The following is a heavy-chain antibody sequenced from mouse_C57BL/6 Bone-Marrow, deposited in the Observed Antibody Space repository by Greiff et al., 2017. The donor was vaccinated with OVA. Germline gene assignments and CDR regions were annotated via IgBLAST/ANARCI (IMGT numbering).Heavy chain of an antibody. J-gene: IGHJ2*01. CDR3: ARWSGFFDY. Sequence: QVHVKQPGAELVKPGASVKMSCKASGYTFTSYWITWVKQRPGQGLEWIGDIYPGSGSTNYNEKFKSKATLTVDTSSSTAYMQLSSLTSEDSAVYYCARWSGFFDYWGQGTTLTVSS. V-gene: IGHV1-55*01. CDR1: GYTFTSYW. CDR2: IYPGSGST.